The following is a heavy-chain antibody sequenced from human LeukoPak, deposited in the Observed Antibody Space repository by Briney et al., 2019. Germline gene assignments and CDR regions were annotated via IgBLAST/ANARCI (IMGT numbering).Heavy chain of an antibody. J-gene: IGHJ3*02. CDR2: IIPIFGTA. Sequence: GASVKVSCKASGGTFSSYAISWVRQAPGQGLEWMGGIIPIFGTANYAQKFQGRVTITADESTSTAYMELSSLRSEDTAVYYCARVSAFDYYGSGSYYPFGAFDIWGQGTMVTVSS. CDR3: ARVSAFDYYGSGSYYPFGAFDI. CDR1: GGTFSSYA. V-gene: IGHV1-69*01. D-gene: IGHD3-10*01.